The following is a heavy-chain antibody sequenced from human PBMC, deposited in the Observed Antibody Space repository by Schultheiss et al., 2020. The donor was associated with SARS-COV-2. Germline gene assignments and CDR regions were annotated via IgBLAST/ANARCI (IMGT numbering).Heavy chain of an antibody. D-gene: IGHD4-17*01. CDR1: GGSLSGYY. CDR3: ARDSNYGDYESRGLDV. Sequence: SETLSLTCAVYGGSLSGYYWSWIRQPPGKGLEWIGEINHSGSTNYNPSLKSRVTISVDTSRNQFSLKLSSVTAADTAVYYCARDSNYGDYESRGLDVWGQGTTVTVSS. CDR2: INHSGST. J-gene: IGHJ6*02. V-gene: IGHV4-34*01.